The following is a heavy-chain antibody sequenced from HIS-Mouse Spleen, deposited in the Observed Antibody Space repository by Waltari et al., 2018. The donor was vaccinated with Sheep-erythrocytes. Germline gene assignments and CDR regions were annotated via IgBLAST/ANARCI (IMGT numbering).Heavy chain of an antibody. CDR1: GFSLSNARMG. J-gene: IGHJ4*02. Sequence: QVTLKESGPVLVKPTETLTLTCTVSGFSLSNARMGVSWIRQPPGKALEWLAHIFSNDEKSYSTSLKSRLTISKDTSKSQVVLTMTNMDPVDTATYYCARITSYYDFWSTYNKDYVDYWGQGTLVTVSS. CDR3: ARITSYYDFWSTYNKDYVDY. V-gene: IGHV2-26*01. D-gene: IGHD3-3*01. CDR2: IFSNDEK.